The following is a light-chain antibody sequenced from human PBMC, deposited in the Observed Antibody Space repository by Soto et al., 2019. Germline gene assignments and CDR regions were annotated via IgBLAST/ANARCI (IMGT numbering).Light chain of an antibody. J-gene: IGLJ2*01. CDR3: FSYAGSRAFV. V-gene: IGLV2-23*02. Sequence: QSVLTQPASVSGSPGQSITISCTGTSSDVGSYNLVSWYQQHPGKAPKLMIYEVSKRPSGVSNRFSGSKSGNTASLTISGLQAEDEADYYCFSYAGSRAFVFGGGTKLTVL. CDR1: SSDVGSYNL. CDR2: EVS.